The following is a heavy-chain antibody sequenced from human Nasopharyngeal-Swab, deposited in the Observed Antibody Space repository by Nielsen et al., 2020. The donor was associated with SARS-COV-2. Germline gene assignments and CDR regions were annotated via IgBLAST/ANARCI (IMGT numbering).Heavy chain of an antibody. CDR1: GFTFDDYA. Sequence: SLKISCAASGFTFDDYAMHWVRQAPGKGLAWVSGISWNSGSIGYADSVKGRFTISRDNAKNSLYLQMNSLRAEDTALYYCAKLPRIAAAGTSVDYWGQGTLVTVSS. D-gene: IGHD6-13*01. J-gene: IGHJ4*02. CDR2: ISWNSGSI. CDR3: AKLPRIAAAGTSVDY. V-gene: IGHV3-9*01.